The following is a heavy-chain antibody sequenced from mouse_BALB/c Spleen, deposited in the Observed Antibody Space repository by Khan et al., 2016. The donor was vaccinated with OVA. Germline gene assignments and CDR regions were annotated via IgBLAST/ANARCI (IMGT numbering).Heavy chain of an antibody. CDR3: ARPSYDPRDFEV. CDR1: GFNIKDTY. J-gene: IGHJ1*01. CDR2: IAPANGNT. Sequence: IQFVQSGAELVKPGASVKLSCTASGFNIKDTYLHWVKQRPEQGLEWIGRIAPANGNTQYDPKFQGKAAITSDTSSNTSYLQLNSLTSEDTAVYYCARPSYDPRDFEVWGAGTTVTVS. D-gene: IGHD2-3*01. V-gene: IGHV14-3*02.